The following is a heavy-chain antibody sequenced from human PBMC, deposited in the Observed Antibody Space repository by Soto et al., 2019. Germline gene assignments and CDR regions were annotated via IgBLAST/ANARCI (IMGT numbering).Heavy chain of an antibody. CDR2: ISYDGSNK. CDR1: GFTFSSYG. Sequence: QVQLVESGGGVVQPGRSLRLSCAASGFTFSSYGMHWVRQAPGKGLEWVAVISYDGSNKYYADSVKGRFSISRDNSKNTMYLQMISLRAEDKAVYYYGEDAGRRGFYYYYGMDVWGQGTTVTVSS. V-gene: IGHV3-30*18. CDR3: GEDAGRRGFYYYYGMDV. D-gene: IGHD3-10*01. J-gene: IGHJ6*02.